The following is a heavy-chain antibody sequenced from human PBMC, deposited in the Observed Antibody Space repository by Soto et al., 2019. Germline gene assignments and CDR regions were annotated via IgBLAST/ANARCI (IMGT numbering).Heavy chain of an antibody. CDR1: GGSISGEGYY. CDR3: ARAWTATAGWANWFDR. J-gene: IGHJ5*02. V-gene: IGHV4-31*03. CDR2: IHYSGST. Sequence: QVQLQESGPGLVEPSQTLSLTCTVSGGSISGEGYYWSWIRQYSGRGLEWIGYIHYSGSTYSNPSLKSRVTFAVDKSKTQLFLKLTSVTAADTAVYYCARAWTATAGWANWFDRWGQGTLVTVSS. D-gene: IGHD6-13*01.